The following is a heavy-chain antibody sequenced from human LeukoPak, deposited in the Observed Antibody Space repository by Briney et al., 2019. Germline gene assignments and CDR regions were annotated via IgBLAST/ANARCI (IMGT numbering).Heavy chain of an antibody. V-gene: IGHV1-18*01. CDR1: GYTFTSYG. CDR2: ISGYNGNT. D-gene: IGHD3-22*01. CDR3: ARDGRHRYYYDSSGFYGSWFDP. J-gene: IGHJ5*02. Sequence: ASVKVSCKASGYTFTSYGISWVRQAPGQGLEWMGWISGYNGNTKYAQKLQGRVTMITDTSTTTAYMELRSLRSDDTAVYYCARDGRHRYYYDSSGFYGSWFDPWGQGTLVTVSS.